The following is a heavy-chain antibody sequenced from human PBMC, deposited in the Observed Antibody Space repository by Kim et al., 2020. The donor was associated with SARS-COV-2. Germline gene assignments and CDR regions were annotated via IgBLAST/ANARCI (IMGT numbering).Heavy chain of an antibody. V-gene: IGHV1-2*02. CDR2: INPNSGGT. Sequence: ASVKVSCKASGYTFTGYYMHWVRQAPGQGLEWMGWINPNSGGTNYAQKFQGRVTMTRDTSISTAYMELSRLRSDDTAVYYCARDLGEDDVVVVVAATYYYYGMDVWGQGTTVTVSS. J-gene: IGHJ6*02. D-gene: IGHD2-15*01. CDR1: GYTFTGYY. CDR3: ARDLGEDDVVVVVAATYYYYGMDV.